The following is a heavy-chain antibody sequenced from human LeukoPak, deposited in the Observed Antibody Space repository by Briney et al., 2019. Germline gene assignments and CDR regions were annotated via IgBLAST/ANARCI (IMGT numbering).Heavy chain of an antibody. J-gene: IGHJ6*02. V-gene: IGHV3-23*01. CDR2: ISGSGGST. CDR3: AKFKLGTRRVYYYYGMDV. CDR1: GFNFSSYA. D-gene: IGHD7-27*01. Sequence: GGSLRLSCAASGFNFSSYAMSWVRQAPGKGLEWASAISGSGGSTYYADSVKGRFTISRDNSKNTLYLQMNSLRAEDTAVYYCAKFKLGTRRVYYYYGMDVWGQGTTVTVSS.